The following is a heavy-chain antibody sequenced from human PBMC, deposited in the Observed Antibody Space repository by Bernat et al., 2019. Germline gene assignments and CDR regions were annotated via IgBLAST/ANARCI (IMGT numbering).Heavy chain of an antibody. CDR3: ARDVRGSGNYGWFDH. Sequence: EVQLLESGGGLVQPGGSLRISCEASGFSFSSYAMSWVRQAPGKGLEGVSSISGSGDATYYAESVTGRFTIARDKSKNTLYLQMNSLRVDETAVYYCARDVRGSGNYGWFDHWGQGTLVTVST. CDR2: ISGSGDAT. V-gene: IGHV3-23*01. CDR1: GFSFSSYA. D-gene: IGHD3-10*01. J-gene: IGHJ5*02.